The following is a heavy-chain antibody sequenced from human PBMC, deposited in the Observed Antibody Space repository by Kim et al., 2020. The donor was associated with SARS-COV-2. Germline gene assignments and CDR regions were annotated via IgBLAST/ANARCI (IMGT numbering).Heavy chain of an antibody. J-gene: IGHJ4*02. V-gene: IGHV3-48*03. Sequence: IYYADSVKGPVNNARDNAKNSLYLPMNSLRAEDTAVYYCAVLTTPHRVDYWGQGTLVTVSS. CDR2: I. CDR3: AVLTTPHRVDY. D-gene: IGHD4-17*01.